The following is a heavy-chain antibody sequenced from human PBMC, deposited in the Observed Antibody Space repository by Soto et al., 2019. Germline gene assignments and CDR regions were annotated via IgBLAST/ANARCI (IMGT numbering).Heavy chain of an antibody. CDR3: ARQATTVTTKCAFDI. CDR1: GGSISSYY. D-gene: IGHD4-17*01. V-gene: IGHV4-59*08. J-gene: IGHJ3*02. CDR2: IYYSGST. Sequence: QVQLQESGPGLVKPSETLSLTCTVSGGSISSYYWSWIRQPPGKGLEWIGYIYYSGSTNYNPSLKSRVTISVDTSKNQFSLKLSSVTAADTAVYYCARQATTVTTKCAFDIWGQGTMVTVSS.